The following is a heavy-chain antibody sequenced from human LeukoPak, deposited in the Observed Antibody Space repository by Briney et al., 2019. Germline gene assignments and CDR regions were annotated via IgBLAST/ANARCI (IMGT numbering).Heavy chain of an antibody. V-gene: IGHV4-4*07. CDR1: GGSISSYY. CDR3: ARDQPQYYYYYMDV. CDR2: IYTSGST. D-gene: IGHD2/OR15-2a*01. Sequence: SETLSLTCTVSGGSISSYYWSWIRQPAGKGLEWIGRIYTSGSTNYNPSLKSRVTMSVDTSKNQFSLKLSSVTAADTAVYYCARDQPQYYYYYMDVWGKGTTVTVSS. J-gene: IGHJ6*03.